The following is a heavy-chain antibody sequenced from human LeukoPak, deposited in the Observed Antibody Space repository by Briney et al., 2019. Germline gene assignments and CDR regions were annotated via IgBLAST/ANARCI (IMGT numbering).Heavy chain of an antibody. CDR2: IYYSGST. CDR3: ARYCSSTSCYLTGAFDI. J-gene: IGHJ3*02. CDR1: GGSISSYY. V-gene: IGHV4-59*01. D-gene: IGHD2-2*01. Sequence: PSETLSLTCTVSGGSISSYYWSWIRQPPGKGLEWIGYIYYSGSTNYNPSLKSRVTISVDTSKNQFSLKLSSVTAADTAVYYCARYCSSTSCYLTGAFDIWGQGTMVTVSS.